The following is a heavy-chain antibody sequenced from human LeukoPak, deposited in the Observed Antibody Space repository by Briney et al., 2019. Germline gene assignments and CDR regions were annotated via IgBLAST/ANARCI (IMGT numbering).Heavy chain of an antibody. D-gene: IGHD5-24*01. Sequence: GGSLRLSCAASGFTFDDYAMHWVRQAPGKGLEWVSGIGWNSDSIGYADSVKGRFTISRDNAKNSLYLQMNSLRAEDTAVYYCAKDGGGWLQLSFDYWGQGTLVTVSS. CDR2: IGWNSDSI. J-gene: IGHJ4*02. CDR1: GFTFDDYA. V-gene: IGHV3-9*01. CDR3: AKDGGGWLQLSFDY.